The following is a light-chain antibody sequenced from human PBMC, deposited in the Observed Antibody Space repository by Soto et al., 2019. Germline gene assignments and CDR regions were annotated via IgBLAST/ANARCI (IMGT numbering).Light chain of an antibody. CDR3: QQYNSYSGA. V-gene: IGKV1-5*01. CDR2: DAS. CDR1: QTISSW. Sequence: DIQMTQSPSTLSGSVGDRVTITCRASQTISSWLAWYQQKPGKAPKLLIYDASTLESGVPSRFSGSRSGTEFTLTISSLQPDDFATYYCQQYNSYSGAFGQGTKVDIK. J-gene: IGKJ1*01.